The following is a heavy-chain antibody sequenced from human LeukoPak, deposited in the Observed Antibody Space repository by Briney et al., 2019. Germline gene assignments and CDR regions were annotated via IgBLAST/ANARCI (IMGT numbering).Heavy chain of an antibody. V-gene: IGHV3-23*01. CDR2: ISGSGGST. D-gene: IGHD2-15*01. CDR1: GFTFSSYG. J-gene: IGHJ4*02. CDR3: AKDLREDIVVVVAATRYLAFDY. Sequence: GGSLRLSCAASGFTFSSYGMSWVRQAPGKGLEWVSAISGSGGSTYYADSVKGRFTISRDNSKNTLYLQMNSLRAEDTAVYYCAKDLREDIVVVVAATRYLAFDYWGQGTLVTVSS.